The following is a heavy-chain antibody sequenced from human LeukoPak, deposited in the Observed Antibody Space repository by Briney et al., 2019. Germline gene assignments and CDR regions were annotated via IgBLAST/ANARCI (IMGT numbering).Heavy chain of an antibody. V-gene: IGHV4-59*01. CDR3: ARVLFIAAAGTGWFDP. CDR1: GGSISSYY. Sequence: ASETLSLTCAVSGGSISSYYWSWIRQPPGKGLEWIGYIYYSGSTNYNPSLKSRVTISVDTSKNQFSLKLSSVTAADTAVYHCARVLFIAAAGTGWFDPWGQGTLVTVSS. D-gene: IGHD6-13*01. J-gene: IGHJ5*02. CDR2: IYYSGST.